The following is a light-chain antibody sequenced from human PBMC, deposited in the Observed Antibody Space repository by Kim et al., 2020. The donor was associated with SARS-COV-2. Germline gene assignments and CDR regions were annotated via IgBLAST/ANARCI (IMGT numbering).Light chain of an antibody. J-gene: IGKJ2*01. CDR1: PSVSSN. CDR3: QQYNNWPQT. V-gene: IGKV3-15*01. CDR2: GAS. Sequence: SESPGESALLCWRARPSVSSNLAWYQQKPGQAPRLLIYGASTRATGIPARFSGSGSGTEFTLTISSLQSEDFAVYYCQQYNNWPQTFGQGTKLEI.